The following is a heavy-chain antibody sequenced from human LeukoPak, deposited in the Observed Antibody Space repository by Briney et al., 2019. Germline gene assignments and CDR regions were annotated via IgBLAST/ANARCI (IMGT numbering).Heavy chain of an antibody. CDR3: ASLIRRAAAGIGWFDT. D-gene: IGHD6-13*01. V-gene: IGHV1-24*01. Sequence: ASVKVSCKVSGYTLTELSMHWVRQAPGKGLEWMGGFDPEDGETIYAQKFQGRVTMTEDTSTDTAYMELSSLRSEDTAVYYCASLIRRAAAGIGWFDTWGQGTLVTASS. CDR2: FDPEDGET. CDR1: GYTLTELS. J-gene: IGHJ5*02.